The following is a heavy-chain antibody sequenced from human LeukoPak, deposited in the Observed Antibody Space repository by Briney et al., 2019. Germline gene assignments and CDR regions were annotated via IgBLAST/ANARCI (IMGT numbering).Heavy chain of an antibody. J-gene: IGHJ4*02. Sequence: SETLSLTCTVSGGSISSYYWSWIRQPPGKGLEWIGYIYYSGSANYNPSLKSRVTISVDTSKNQFSLKLSSVTAADTAVYYCARRRDGYNSPFDYWGPGTLVTVSS. V-gene: IGHV4-59*08. CDR3: ARRRDGYNSPFDY. CDR1: GGSISSYY. D-gene: IGHD5-24*01. CDR2: IYYSGSA.